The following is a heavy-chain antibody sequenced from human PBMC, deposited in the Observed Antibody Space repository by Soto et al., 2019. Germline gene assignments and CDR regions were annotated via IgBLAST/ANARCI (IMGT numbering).Heavy chain of an antibody. J-gene: IGHJ3*02. CDR1: GGSFGGYY. Sequence: PSETLSLTCAVYGGSFGGYYWSWIRQPPGKGLEWIGEINHSGSTNYNPSLKSRVTISVDTSKNQFSLKLSSVTAADTAVYYCAREARGLRFLYSDAFDIWGQGTMVTVSS. CDR2: INHSGST. D-gene: IGHD3-3*01. V-gene: IGHV4-34*01. CDR3: AREARGLRFLYSDAFDI.